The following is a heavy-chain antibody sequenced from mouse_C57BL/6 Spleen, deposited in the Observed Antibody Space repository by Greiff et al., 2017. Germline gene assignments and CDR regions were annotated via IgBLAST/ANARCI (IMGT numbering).Heavy chain of an antibody. D-gene: IGHD2-1*01. Sequence: QVQLQQSGAELVRPGTSVKMSCKASGYTFTNYWIGWAKQRPGHGLEWIGDIYPGGGYTNNNEKFKGKATLTADKSSSTAYMQFSSLTSEDSAIYYCARGEGNYDWYFDVWGTGTTVTVSS. CDR2: IYPGGGYT. V-gene: IGHV1-63*01. CDR1: GYTFTNYW. CDR3: ARGEGNYDWYFDV. J-gene: IGHJ1*03.